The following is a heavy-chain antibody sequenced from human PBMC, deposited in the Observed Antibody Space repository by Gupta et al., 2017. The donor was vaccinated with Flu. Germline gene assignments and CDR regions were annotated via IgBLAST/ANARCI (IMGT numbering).Heavy chain of an antibody. J-gene: IGHJ4*02. CDR2: INADGSST. Sequence: GLVWVSRINADGSSTTYADSVKGRFTISRDNAKNTLYLQMNSLGADDTAVYYCATVTTGCWGQGTLVTVSS. D-gene: IGHD4-17*01. CDR3: ATVTTGC. V-gene: IGHV3-74*03.